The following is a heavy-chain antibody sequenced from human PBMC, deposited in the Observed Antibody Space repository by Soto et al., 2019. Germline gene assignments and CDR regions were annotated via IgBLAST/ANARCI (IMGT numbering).Heavy chain of an antibody. D-gene: IGHD3-10*01. V-gene: IGHV3-23*01. CDR2: ISGSGGST. CDR1: GFTFSSYA. Sequence: GGSLRLSCAASGFTFSSYAMSWVRQAPGKGLEWVSAISGSGGSTYYADSVKGRFTISRDNSKNTLYLQMNSLRAEDTAVYYCAKAPVWVYGSGLPFDYWGQGTLVTVSS. CDR3: AKAPVWVYGSGLPFDY. J-gene: IGHJ4*02.